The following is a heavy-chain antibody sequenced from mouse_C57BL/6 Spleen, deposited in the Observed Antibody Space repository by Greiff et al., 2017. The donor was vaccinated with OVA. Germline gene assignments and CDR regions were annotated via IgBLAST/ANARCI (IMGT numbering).Heavy chain of an antibody. D-gene: IGHD2-5*01. J-gene: IGHJ4*01. Sequence: EVQLVESGGGLVQPKGSLKLSCAASGFSFNTYAMNWVRQAPGKGLEWVARIRSKSNNYATYYADSVKDRFTISRDDSESMLYLQMNNLKTEDTAMYYCVSHYSNYGAMDYWGQGTSVTVSS. CDR3: VSHYSNYGAMDY. V-gene: IGHV10-1*01. CDR1: GFSFNTYA. CDR2: IRSKSNNYAT.